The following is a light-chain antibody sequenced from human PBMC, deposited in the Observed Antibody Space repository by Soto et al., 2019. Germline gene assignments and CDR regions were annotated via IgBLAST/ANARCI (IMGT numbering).Light chain of an antibody. CDR2: GAS. Sequence: EIILTQSPVTLSVSPGERVTLSCRASQSVRSNLAWYQQKPGQATRLLIYGASTRANGIPARFSGSESGTEFTLTIRSLEPEDFAIYYCQQRSNWPPITFGQGTRLEIK. J-gene: IGKJ5*01. CDR3: QQRSNWPPIT. V-gene: IGKV3-15*01. CDR1: QSVRSN.